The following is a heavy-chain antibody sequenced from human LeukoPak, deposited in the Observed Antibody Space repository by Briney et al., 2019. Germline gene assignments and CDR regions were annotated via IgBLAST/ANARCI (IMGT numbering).Heavy chain of an antibody. CDR2: ISSSSSYT. J-gene: IGHJ5*02. CDR1: GFIFSDYY. Sequence: PGGSLRLSCAASGFIFSDYYMSWIRQAPGKGLEWISYISSSSSYTKYADSVKGRFTISRDNAKNSLYLQMNSLSVEDTAVYYCARDPRYCSGGSCYSVWVQVADPWGQGTLVTVSS. D-gene: IGHD2-15*01. V-gene: IGHV3-11*06. CDR3: ARDPRYCSGGSCYSVWVQVADP.